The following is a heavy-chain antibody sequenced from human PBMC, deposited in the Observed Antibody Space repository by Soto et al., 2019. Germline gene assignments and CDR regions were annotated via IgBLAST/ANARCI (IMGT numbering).Heavy chain of an antibody. J-gene: IGHJ4*02. CDR2: IKQDGSEK. Sequence: EVQLVESGGGLVQPGGSLRLSCAASGFTFSSYWMSWVRQAPGKGLEWVANIKQDGSEKYYVDSVKGRFTISRDNAKNSLYLQMNSLRAEDMAVYYCARVENDFWSGHDYFDYWGQGTLVTVSS. V-gene: IGHV3-7*05. CDR1: GFTFSSYW. CDR3: ARVENDFWSGHDYFDY. D-gene: IGHD3-3*01.